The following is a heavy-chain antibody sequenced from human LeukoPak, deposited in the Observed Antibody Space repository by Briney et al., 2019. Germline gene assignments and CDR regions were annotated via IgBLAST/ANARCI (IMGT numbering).Heavy chain of an antibody. CDR3: ANLYYDSSGDDY. CDR2: ISYDGSDK. D-gene: IGHD3-22*01. V-gene: IGHV3-30*18. Sequence: GGSPRLSCAASGFTFSSYGMHWVRQAPGKGLEWVAVISYDGSDKYYADSVKGRFTISRDNSKNTLYLQMNSLRAEDTAVYYCANLYYDSSGDDYWGQGTLVTVSS. CDR1: GFTFSSYG. J-gene: IGHJ4*02.